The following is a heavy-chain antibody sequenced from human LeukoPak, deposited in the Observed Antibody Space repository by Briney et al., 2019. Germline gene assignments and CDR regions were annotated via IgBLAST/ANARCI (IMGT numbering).Heavy chain of an antibody. J-gene: IGHJ6*03. V-gene: IGHV3-33*06. Sequence: GGSLRLSCAVSGFTVSNYGMHWVRQAPGKGLEWVAVIWFDGSKKYYGDSVKGLFTISRDSSKNTLFLQMNSLRAEDTAVYYCAKDDYYSYYMDVWGKGTTVTVSS. CDR3: AKDDYYSYYMDV. CDR2: IWFDGSKK. CDR1: GFTVSNYG.